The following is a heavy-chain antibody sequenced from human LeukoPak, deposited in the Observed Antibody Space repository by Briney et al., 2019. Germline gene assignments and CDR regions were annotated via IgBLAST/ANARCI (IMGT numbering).Heavy chain of an antibody. CDR1: GYTFTGYY. V-gene: IGHV1-2*02. J-gene: IGHJ5*02. CDR3: ARLYYYDSGGYKYNWFDP. Sequence: ASVKVSCKASGYTFTGYYMHWVRQAPGQGLEWMGWINPNSGGTKYAQKFQGRVIMTRDTSISIAYMELSRLRSDDTAIYYCARLYYYDSGGYKYNWFDPWGQGTQVTVSS. CDR2: INPNSGGT. D-gene: IGHD3-22*01.